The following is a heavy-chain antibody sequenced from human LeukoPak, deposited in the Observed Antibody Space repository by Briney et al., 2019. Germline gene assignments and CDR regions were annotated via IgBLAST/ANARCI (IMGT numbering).Heavy chain of an antibody. V-gene: IGHV3-23*01. Sequence: GGSLRLSCAASGFTFSSYAMSWVRQAPGKGLEWVSAISGSGGSTYYADSVKGRFTISKDNSKNTLYLQMNSLRAEDTAVYYCAKDVAARTTGYFDYWGQGTLVTVSS. CDR3: AKDVAARTTGYFDY. CDR1: GFTFSSYA. J-gene: IGHJ4*02. CDR2: ISGSGGST. D-gene: IGHD6-6*01.